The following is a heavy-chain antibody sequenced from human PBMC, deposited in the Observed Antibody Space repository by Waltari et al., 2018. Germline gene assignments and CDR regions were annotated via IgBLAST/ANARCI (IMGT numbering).Heavy chain of an antibody. J-gene: IGHJ4*02. V-gene: IGHV1-24*01. Sequence: QVQLVQSGAEVKKPGASVKVSCKVSGYTLTELSMPWVRQAPGKGLEWMGGFDPEDVETIYAQKFQGRVTMTEDTSTDTAYMELSSLRSEDTAVYYCATAELFRGSGSYYLFDYWGQGTLVTVSS. CDR1: GYTLTELS. D-gene: IGHD3-10*01. CDR3: ATAELFRGSGSYYLFDY. CDR2: FDPEDVET.